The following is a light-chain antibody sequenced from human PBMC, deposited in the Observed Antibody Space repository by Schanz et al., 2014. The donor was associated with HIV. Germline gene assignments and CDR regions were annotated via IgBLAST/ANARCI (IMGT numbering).Light chain of an antibody. CDR2: DVT. J-gene: IGLJ2*01. CDR3: SSYTSSSTRV. CDR1: SSDVGHYNY. V-gene: IGLV2-11*01. Sequence: QSALTQPRSVSGSPGRSVTISCTGTSSDVGHYNYVSWYQQHPDKAPRLIIYDVTKRPSGVPNRFSGSKSGNTASLTISGLQAEDEADYYCSSYTSSSTRVFGGGTKLTVL.